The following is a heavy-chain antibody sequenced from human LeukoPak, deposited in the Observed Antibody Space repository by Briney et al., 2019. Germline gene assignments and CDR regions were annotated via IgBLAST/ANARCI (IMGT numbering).Heavy chain of an antibody. V-gene: IGHV3-23*01. CDR1: GFTFSRYA. CDR2: ISGSGGST. Sequence: GGSLRLSCAASGFTFSRYAMSWVRQAPGKGLEWVSAISGSGGSTYYADSVKGRFTISRDNSKNTPYLQMNSLRSQGTAVYYCAKLPLIIVGITTHWGQGTLVTVSS. D-gene: IGHD3-22*01. CDR3: AKLPLIIVGITTH. J-gene: IGHJ4*02.